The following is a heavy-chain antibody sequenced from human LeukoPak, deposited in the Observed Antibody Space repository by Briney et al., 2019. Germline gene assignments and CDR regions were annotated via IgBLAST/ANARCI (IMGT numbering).Heavy chain of an antibody. V-gene: IGHV3-48*03. CDR2: ISRSGSTK. Sequence: GGSLRLSCAASGFTFSSYEMSWVRQAPGKGLEWVSYISRSGSTKYYADSVKGRFTISRDNAKNSLYLQMNSLRAEDTAVYYCAGWRRPCGSCWYQRYYYYYIDVWGKGTTLTISS. D-gene: IGHD2-15*01. CDR3: AGWRRPCGSCWYQRYYYYYIDV. J-gene: IGHJ6*03. CDR1: GFTFSSYE.